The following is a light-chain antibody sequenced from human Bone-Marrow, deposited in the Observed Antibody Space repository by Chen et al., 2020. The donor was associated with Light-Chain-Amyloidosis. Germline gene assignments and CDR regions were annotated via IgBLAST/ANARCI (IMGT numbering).Light chain of an antibody. J-gene: IGLJ1*01. V-gene: IGLV2-23*01. CDR3: LSYAGSFTFV. CDR1: SRDVATYKF. Sequence: QSALTQPASVSGSPGQSITISCTASSRDVATYKFVSWYQKHPGKAPKCIIYEGSKRPSGVSDRFSGSKSGTTASLTISVLQADDEADYYCLSYAGSFTFVFGTGTKVTVL. CDR2: EGS.